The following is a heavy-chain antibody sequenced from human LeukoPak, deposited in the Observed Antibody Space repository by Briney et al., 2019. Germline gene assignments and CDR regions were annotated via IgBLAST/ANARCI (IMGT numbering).Heavy chain of an antibody. CDR2: ISDNGAGT. Sequence: GGSLRLSCAASGFTYSRYAMSWVRQAPGRGLEWVSSISDNGAGTFYADSVKGRFTISRDNSDKTLYLQMNSLRAEDTAVYYCAKRSLSGTWYFDLWGRGTLVIVSS. CDR1: GFTYSRYA. V-gene: IGHV3-23*01. D-gene: IGHD3-3*01. CDR3: AKRSLSGTWYFDL. J-gene: IGHJ2*01.